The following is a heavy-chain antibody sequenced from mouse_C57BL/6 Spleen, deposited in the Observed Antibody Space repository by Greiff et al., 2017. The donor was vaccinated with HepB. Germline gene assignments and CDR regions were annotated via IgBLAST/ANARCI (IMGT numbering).Heavy chain of an antibody. Sequence: EVQLVESGGGLVKPGGSPKLSCAASGFTFSDYGMHWVRQAPEKGLEWVAYISSGSSTIYYADTVKGRFTISRDNAKNTLFLQMTSLRSEDTAMYYCARKYYGSSYIDYWGQGTTLTVSS. D-gene: IGHD1-1*01. CDR1: GFTFSDYG. J-gene: IGHJ2*01. CDR3: ARKYYGSSYIDY. V-gene: IGHV5-17*01. CDR2: ISSGSSTI.